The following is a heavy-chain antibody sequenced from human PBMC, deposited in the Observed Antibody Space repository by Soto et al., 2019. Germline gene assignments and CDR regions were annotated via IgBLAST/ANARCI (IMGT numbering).Heavy chain of an antibody. J-gene: IGHJ6*02. CDR1: GFTFGDYA. Sequence: GGSLRLSCTASGFTFGDYAMSWVRQAPGKGLEWVGFIRSNDYGGASEYAASVKGRFTISRDDTNSIAYLQMNSLKTEDTAVYYCTRNQYYYGMDVWGQGTTVTVSS. CDR2: IRSNDYGGAS. V-gene: IGHV3-49*04. CDR3: TRNQYYYGMDV.